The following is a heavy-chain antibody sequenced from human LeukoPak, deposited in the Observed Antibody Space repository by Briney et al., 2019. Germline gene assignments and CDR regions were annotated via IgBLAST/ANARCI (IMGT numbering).Heavy chain of an antibody. J-gene: IGHJ4*02. Sequence: GGSLRLSCAASGFTVSLYYMTWVRQAPGKGLEWVSVIYSGGPTYYADSVKGRFTISRDNSKNTLYLQMNSLRAEDTAVYYCAGYLSDYWGQGTLVTVSS. CDR2: IYSGGPT. CDR3: AGYLSDY. CDR1: GFTVSLYY. D-gene: IGHD1-1*01. V-gene: IGHV3-53*01.